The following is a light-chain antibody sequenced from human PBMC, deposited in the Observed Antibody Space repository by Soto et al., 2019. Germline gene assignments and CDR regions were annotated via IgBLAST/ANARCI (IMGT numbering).Light chain of an antibody. Sequence: QSVLTQPPSASGTPGQRVTIPCSGSSSNIGSNTVNWYQQLAGTAPKVLIYSSKQRPSGVPDRFSGSKSGTSASLAISGLQSEDEADYYCAAWDDSLNGVVFGGGTKLTVL. CDR1: SSNIGSNT. V-gene: IGLV1-44*01. CDR2: SSK. CDR3: AAWDDSLNGVV. J-gene: IGLJ2*01.